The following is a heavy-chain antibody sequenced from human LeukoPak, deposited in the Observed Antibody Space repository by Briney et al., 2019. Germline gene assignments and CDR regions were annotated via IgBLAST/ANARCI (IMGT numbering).Heavy chain of an antibody. Sequence: SVKLSCKASGGTFSSYAISWVRQAPGQGLEWMGGFIPIFGTANYAQKFQGRVTITTDESTSTAYMELSSLRSEDTAVYNCAREVTEHSGAFDIWGQGTMVTVSS. V-gene: IGHV1-69*05. D-gene: IGHD3-3*02. J-gene: IGHJ3*02. CDR2: FIPIFGTA. CDR3: AREVTEHSGAFDI. CDR1: GGTFSSYA.